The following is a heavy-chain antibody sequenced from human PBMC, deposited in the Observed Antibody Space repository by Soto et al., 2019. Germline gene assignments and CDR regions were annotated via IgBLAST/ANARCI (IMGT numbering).Heavy chain of an antibody. CDR1: GFTFSSYS. D-gene: IGHD4-17*01. V-gene: IGHV3-23*01. J-gene: IGHJ2*01. CDR3: AKRTVGWYFDL. Sequence: GGSLRLSCAASGFTFSSYSMNWVRQAPGKGLEWVSVISGSGGSTYYADAVKGRFTISRDNSKNTLYLQMNSLRAEDTAVYYCAKRTVGWYFDLWGRGTLVTVSS. CDR2: ISGSGGST.